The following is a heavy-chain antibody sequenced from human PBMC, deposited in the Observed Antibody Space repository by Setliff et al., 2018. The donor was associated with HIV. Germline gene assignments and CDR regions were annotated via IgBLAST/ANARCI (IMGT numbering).Heavy chain of an antibody. J-gene: IGHJ4*02. CDR3: AKGGYGGSYYVADY. V-gene: IGHV3-66*02. CDR2: MYKGGET. Sequence: TGGSLRLSCAASGFTFSSYSMNWVRQAPGKGLEWVALMYKGGETYYADFVKGRLTIARDNSKNTVSLQMTNLGTGDTAVYYCAKGGYGGSYYVADYWGQGTLVTVSS. CDR1: GFTFSSYS. D-gene: IGHD1-26*01.